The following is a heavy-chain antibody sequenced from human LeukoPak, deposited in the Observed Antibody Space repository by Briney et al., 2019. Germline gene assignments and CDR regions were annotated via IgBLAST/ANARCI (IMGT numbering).Heavy chain of an antibody. CDR1: GFTFSTYS. D-gene: IGHD5-12*01. Sequence: GESLRLSCAASGFTFSTYSMKWVRQAPGKGLEWVSYISDSGAMYYADSVRGRFTISRENAQNSLFLQMNSLRAEDTAVYYCARDGGYRGYDADCWGQGTLVTVSS. V-gene: IGHV3-48*01. CDR3: ARDGGYRGYDADC. J-gene: IGHJ4*02. CDR2: ISDSGAM.